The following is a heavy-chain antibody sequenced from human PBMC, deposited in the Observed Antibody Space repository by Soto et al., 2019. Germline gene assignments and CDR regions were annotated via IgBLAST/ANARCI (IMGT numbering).Heavy chain of an antibody. J-gene: IGHJ4*02. CDR1: GGSISSSSSC. V-gene: IGHV4-39*07. CDR3: ARDSSGSYYIDY. D-gene: IGHD1-26*01. Sequence: ASETLSLTCTVSGGSISSSSSCRGWIRQPPGKGLEWIGSISYSGSTYYNPSLMSRVTISVDTSKNQFSLKLSSVTAADTAVYYCARDSSGSYYIDYWGQGTLVTVSS. CDR2: ISYSGST.